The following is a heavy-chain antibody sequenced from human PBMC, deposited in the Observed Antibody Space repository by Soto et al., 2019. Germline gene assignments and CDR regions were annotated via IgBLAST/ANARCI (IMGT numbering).Heavy chain of an antibody. CDR3: ARDGPQRWVDC. J-gene: IGHJ4*02. CDR2: INPSGGST. V-gene: IGHV1-46*01. Sequence: QVQLVQSGAEVKKPGASVKVSCKASGYTFTGHYMHWVRQAPGQGLEWMGIINPSGGSTTYAKKFRGRVTMTRYTSTSTVYMELSSLTSEDTAVYYCARDGPQRWVDCWGQGTLVTVSS. CDR1: GYTFTGHY.